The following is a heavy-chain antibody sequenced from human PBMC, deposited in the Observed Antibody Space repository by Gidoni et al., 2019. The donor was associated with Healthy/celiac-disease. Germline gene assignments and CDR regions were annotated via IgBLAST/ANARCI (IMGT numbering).Heavy chain of an antibody. Sequence: QITLKESGPTLVKPTQTLTLTCTFSGFSLSTSGVGVGWIRQPPGKALEWLALIYWDDDKRYSPSLKSRLTITKDTSKNQVVLTMTNMDPVDTATYYCARHVPSGWYSWPVIDYWGQGTLVTVSS. D-gene: IGHD6-19*01. J-gene: IGHJ4*02. CDR3: ARHVPSGWYSWPVIDY. CDR1: GFSLSTSGVG. V-gene: IGHV2-5*02. CDR2: IYWDDDK.